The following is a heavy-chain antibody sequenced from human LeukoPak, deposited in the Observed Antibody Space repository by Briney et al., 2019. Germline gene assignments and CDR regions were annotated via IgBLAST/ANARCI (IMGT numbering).Heavy chain of an antibody. CDR1: GFSFTDAW. J-gene: IGHJ4*02. CDR3: STYGSGRKFDY. V-gene: IGHV3-15*04. CDR2: IESKTDGETT. D-gene: IGHD3-10*01. Sequence: GGSLRLSCVGSGFSFTDAWMSWVRQIPGKGLEWVGRIESKTDGETTDYATPVKDRFIISRDDSTNTLYLQMNSLKSEDTAVYYCSTYGSGRKFDYWGQGALVTVSS.